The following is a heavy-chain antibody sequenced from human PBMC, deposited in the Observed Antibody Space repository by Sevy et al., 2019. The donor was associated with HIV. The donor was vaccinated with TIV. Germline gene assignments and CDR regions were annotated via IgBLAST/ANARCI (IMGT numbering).Heavy chain of an antibody. CDR2: IYYSGST. CDR3: ARDREVTALEYYYGMDV. J-gene: IGHJ6*02. V-gene: IGHV4-30-4*01. Sequence: SETLSLTCTVSGGSISSGDYYWRWIRQPPGKGLEWIGYIYYSGSTYYNPSLKSRVTISVDTSKNQFSLKLSSVTAADTAVYYCARDREVTALEYYYGMDVWGQGTTVTVSS. CDR1: GGSISSGDYY. D-gene: IGHD2-21*02.